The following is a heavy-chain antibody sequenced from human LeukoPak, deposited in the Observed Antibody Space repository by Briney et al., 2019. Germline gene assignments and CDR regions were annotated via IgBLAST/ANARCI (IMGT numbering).Heavy chain of an antibody. Sequence: ASVKVSCKASGYTFTSYYMHWVRQAPGQGLEWMRIINPSGGSTSYAQKFQGRVTMTRDTSTSTVYMELSSLRSEDTAVYYCARDRYYDILTGVNWFDPWGQGTLVTVSS. V-gene: IGHV1-46*01. CDR3: ARDRYYDILTGVNWFDP. D-gene: IGHD3-9*01. CDR1: GYTFTSYY. J-gene: IGHJ5*02. CDR2: INPSGGST.